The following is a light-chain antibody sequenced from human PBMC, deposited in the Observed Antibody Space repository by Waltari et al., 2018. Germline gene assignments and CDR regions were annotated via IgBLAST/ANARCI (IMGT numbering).Light chain of an antibody. CDR1: QSFSRSR. V-gene: IGKV3-20*01. Sequence: EVVLTQSPGTLSLSPGERATLPCSASQSFSRSRIAWYLHRPGQAPRLLIYGASGRATGIPYRFSGSGSGTDFSLTISRVEPEDFAVYYCQQFGSSVMYTFGQGTKLEIK. CDR2: GAS. CDR3: QQFGSSVMYT. J-gene: IGKJ2*01.